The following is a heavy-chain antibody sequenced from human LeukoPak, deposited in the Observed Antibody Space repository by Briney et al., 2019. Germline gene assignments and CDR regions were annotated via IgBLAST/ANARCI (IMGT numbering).Heavy chain of an antibody. D-gene: IGHD6-19*01. CDR3: ARGSLGRYSSGWYLSEDYFDY. CDR2: IYYSGST. V-gene: IGHV4-39*01. CDR1: GGSISSSSYY. Sequence: SETLSLTCTVSGGSISSSSYYWGWIRQPPGKGLEWIGSIYYSGSTYYNPSLKSRVTISVDTSKNQFSLKLSSVTAADTAVYYCARGSLGRYSSGWYLSEDYFDYWGQGTLVTVSS. J-gene: IGHJ4*02.